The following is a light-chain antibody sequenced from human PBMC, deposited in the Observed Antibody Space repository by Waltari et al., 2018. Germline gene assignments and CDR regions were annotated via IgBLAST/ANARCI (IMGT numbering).Light chain of an antibody. CDR1: HSNLGSTF. CDR2: RNN. Sequence: QSVLTQPPSASETPGQRVTISCSGIHSNLGSTFLSWYQQLPGSAPKLLIYRNNLRPAGVPDRFSASKYGTLASLVISGLRSEDEGVYYCASWDESHYVFGGGTTVTVL. V-gene: IGLV1-47*01. CDR3: ASWDESHYV. J-gene: IGLJ1*01.